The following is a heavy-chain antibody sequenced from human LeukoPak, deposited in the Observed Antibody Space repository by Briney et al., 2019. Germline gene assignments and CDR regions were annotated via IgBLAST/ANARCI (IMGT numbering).Heavy chain of an antibody. CDR3: AKPPRSCSGGSCYSQIDY. CDR1: GFTFSNAW. V-gene: IGHV3-15*01. Sequence: GGSLRLSCAASGFTFSNAWMSWVRQAPGKGLEWVGRIKSKTDGGTTDYAAPVKGRFTISRDDSKNTLYLQMNSLKTEDTAVYYCAKPPRSCSGGSCYSQIDYWGQGTLVTVSS. CDR2: IKSKTDGGTT. J-gene: IGHJ4*02. D-gene: IGHD2-15*01.